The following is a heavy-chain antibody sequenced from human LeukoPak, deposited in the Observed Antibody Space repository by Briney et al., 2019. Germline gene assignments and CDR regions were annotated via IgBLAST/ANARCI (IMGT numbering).Heavy chain of an antibody. CDR3: APEGGYSYDY. D-gene: IGHD5-18*01. J-gene: IGHJ4*02. CDR1: GFTISTYW. V-gene: IGHV3-74*01. Sequence: PGGSLRLSCAASGFTISTYWTHWVRQVPGKGLVWVSRINSDGSTTNYADAVKGRFAISRDNAKNTLYLEMNSLRAEDTAVYYCAPEGGYSYDYWGQGTLVTV. CDR2: INSDGSTT.